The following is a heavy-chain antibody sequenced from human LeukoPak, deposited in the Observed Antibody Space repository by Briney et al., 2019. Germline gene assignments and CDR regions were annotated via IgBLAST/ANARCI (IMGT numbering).Heavy chain of an antibody. CDR1: GFTFSDYY. D-gene: IGHD2-2*01. Sequence: PGGSLRHSCSASGFTFSDYYMSWIRQAPGKGLEWVSYTSSSGSTIYYADSVKGRFTISRDNAKNSLYLQMNSLRAEDTAVYYCASSPGGYCSSTSCRLGDWFDPWGQGTLVTVSS. V-gene: IGHV3-11*04. J-gene: IGHJ5*02. CDR2: TSSSGSTI. CDR3: ASSPGGYCSSTSCRLGDWFDP.